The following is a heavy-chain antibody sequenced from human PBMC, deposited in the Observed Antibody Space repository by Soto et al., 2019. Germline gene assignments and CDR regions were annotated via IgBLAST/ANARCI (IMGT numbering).Heavy chain of an antibody. Sequence: PSATRSITCAAYDRSFSGCYWTWIRQPPGTGLEWIGEITHSGNTNYNPSLKSRVTISGDTSKNQFSLKLTSVTAADTAVYYCARDKITGHFDYWGQGTLVT. CDR3: ARDKITGHFDY. CDR1: DRSFSGCY. D-gene: IGHD2-8*02. CDR2: ITHSGNT. V-gene: IGHV4-34*01. J-gene: IGHJ4*02.